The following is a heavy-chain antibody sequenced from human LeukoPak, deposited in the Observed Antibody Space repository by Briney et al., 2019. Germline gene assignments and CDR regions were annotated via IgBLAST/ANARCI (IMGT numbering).Heavy chain of an antibody. CDR2: IKQDGSEK. Sequence: TGGSLRLSCAASGFTFSSYWMSWVRQAPGKGLEWVANIKQDGSEKYYVDSVKGRFTISRDNAKNSLYLQMNSLRAEDTAVYYCARDDGGNLNDAFDIWGQGTMVTVSS. CDR1: GFTFSSYW. V-gene: IGHV3-7*01. D-gene: IGHD4-23*01. J-gene: IGHJ3*02. CDR3: ARDDGGNLNDAFDI.